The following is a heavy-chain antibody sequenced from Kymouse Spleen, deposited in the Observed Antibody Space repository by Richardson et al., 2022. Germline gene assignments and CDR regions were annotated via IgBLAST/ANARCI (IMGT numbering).Heavy chain of an antibody. CDR2: IYYSGST. CDR1: GGSISSSSYY. V-gene: IGHV4-39*01. Sequence: QLQLQESGPGLVKPSETLSLTCTVSGGSISSSSYYWGWIRQPPGKGLEWIGSIYYSGSTYYNPSLKSRVTISVDTSKNQFSLKLSSVTAADTAVYYCARYNWNDVWFDPWGQGTLVTVSS. J-gene: IGHJ5*02. D-gene: IGHD1-20*01. CDR3: ARYNWNDVWFDP.